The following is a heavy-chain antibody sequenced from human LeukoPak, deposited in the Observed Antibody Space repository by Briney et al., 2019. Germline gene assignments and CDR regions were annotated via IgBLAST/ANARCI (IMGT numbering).Heavy chain of an antibody. D-gene: IGHD1-26*01. CDR3: ARDMSSIVGAKTIDY. CDR2: ISSSSSYI. V-gene: IGHV3-21*01. J-gene: IGHJ4*02. Sequence: GGSLRLSCAASGFTFSSYSMNWVRQAPGKGLEWVSSISSSSSYIYYADSVKGRFTISRDNAKNSLYLQMNSLRAEDTAVYYCARDMSSIVGAKTIDYWGQGTLVTVSS. CDR1: GFTFSSYS.